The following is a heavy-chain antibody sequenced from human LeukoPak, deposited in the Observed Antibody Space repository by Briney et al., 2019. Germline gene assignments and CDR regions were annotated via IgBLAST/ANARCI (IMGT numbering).Heavy chain of an antibody. V-gene: IGHV3-23*01. CDR2: ISGSGDST. CDR3: AKKRGGSCYWGVDV. J-gene: IGHJ6*02. CDR1: GFTFSSYA. Sequence: GGFLRLSCAASGFTFSSYAMSWVRQAPGKGLEWVSGISGSGDSTHYADSVKGRFTISRDNSKNTLYLQMNSLRAEETAVYYCAKKRGGSCYWGVDVWGQGTTVTVSS. D-gene: IGHD2-15*01.